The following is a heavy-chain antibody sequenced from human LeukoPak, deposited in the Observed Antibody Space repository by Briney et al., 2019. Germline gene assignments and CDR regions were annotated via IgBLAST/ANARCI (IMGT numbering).Heavy chain of an antibody. V-gene: IGHV3-7*03. CDR2: IKQDGSEK. CDR1: GFTLSSYW. Sequence: GGSLRLSCAASGFTLSSYWMSWVRQAPGKGLEWVANIKQDGSEKYYVDSVKGRFTISRDNAKNSLYLQMNSLRAEDTAVYYCARDLNWNYDYWGQGTLVTVSS. CDR3: ARDLNWNYDY. J-gene: IGHJ4*02. D-gene: IGHD1-7*01.